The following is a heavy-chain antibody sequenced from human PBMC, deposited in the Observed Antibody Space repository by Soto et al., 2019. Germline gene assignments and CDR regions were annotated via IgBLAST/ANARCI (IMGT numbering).Heavy chain of an antibody. Sequence: QVQLVQSGAEVKKPGASVKVSCKASGYTFTSYAMDWVRQAPGQRLEWMGWINAGNGNTKYSQKFQGRVTITRDTSASTAYMEMSSLRSEGTAVDYCARDMGFGLSDYWGPGTLVTVSS. V-gene: IGHV1-3*01. CDR3: ARDMGFGLSDY. D-gene: IGHD3-10*01. CDR1: GYTFTSYA. CDR2: INAGNGNT. J-gene: IGHJ4*02.